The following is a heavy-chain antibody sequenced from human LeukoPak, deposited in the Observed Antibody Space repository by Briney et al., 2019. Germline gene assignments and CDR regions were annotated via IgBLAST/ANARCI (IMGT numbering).Heavy chain of an antibody. V-gene: IGHV4-34*01. CDR1: GFTFSNAW. CDR3: ARIFSFDP. J-gene: IGHJ5*02. Sequence: GSLRLSCAASGFTFSNAWMSWIRQPPGKGLEWIGEINHSGSTSYKSSLKSRVTISVDTSKNQFSLKLSSVTAADTAVYYCARIFSFDPWGQGTLVTVSS. CDR2: INHSGST. D-gene: IGHD3-9*01.